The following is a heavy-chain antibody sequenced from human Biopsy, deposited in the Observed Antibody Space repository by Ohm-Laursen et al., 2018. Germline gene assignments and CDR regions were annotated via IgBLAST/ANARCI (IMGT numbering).Heavy chain of an antibody. CDR2: ISHTGYT. D-gene: IGHD4-23*01. V-gene: IGHV4-59*11. CDR1: GGSFTGHY. CDR3: ARGSNEYGGLYFPH. J-gene: IGHJ1*01. Sequence: PSETLSLTCTVSGGSFTGHYWTWIRQPPGKGLEWIGHISHTGYTSYKSSLKSRVTISLDTSRKHFSLRLTSLAVADTAVYYCARGSNEYGGLYFPHWGQGTLVTVSS.